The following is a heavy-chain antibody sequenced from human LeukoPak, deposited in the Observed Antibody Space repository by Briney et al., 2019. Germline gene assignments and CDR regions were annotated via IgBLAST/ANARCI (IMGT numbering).Heavy chain of an antibody. CDR3: ATLRDIVVVATTPTDV. CDR2: ISNEGTTE. D-gene: IGHD2-2*01. J-gene: IGHJ6*04. CDR1: GSNFSPYA. V-gene: IGHV3-30-3*01. Sequence: GGSLRLSWVAAGSNFSPYAVGCVRPAPGEGLEWVAIISNEGTTESYTDSVKGPFTISRDNFKNTLYMKMNGLRLEDMAVYYCATLRDIVVVATTPTDVWGKGTTVIVSS.